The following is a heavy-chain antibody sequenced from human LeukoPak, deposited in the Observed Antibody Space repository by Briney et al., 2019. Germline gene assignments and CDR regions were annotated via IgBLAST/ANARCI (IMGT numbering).Heavy chain of an antibody. D-gene: IGHD5-12*01. CDR1: GFTFDDYG. V-gene: IGHV3-7*01. CDR3: VRDGGVSGYDLLDY. Sequence: GGSLRLSCAASGFTFDDYGMSWVRHAPGKGLEWVAHINQDGSEEHYMDSAKARFTISRDNAKNSLSLQMNSLRAEDTAVYYCVRDGGVSGYDLLDYWGQGTLVTVSS. CDR2: INQDGSEE. J-gene: IGHJ4*02.